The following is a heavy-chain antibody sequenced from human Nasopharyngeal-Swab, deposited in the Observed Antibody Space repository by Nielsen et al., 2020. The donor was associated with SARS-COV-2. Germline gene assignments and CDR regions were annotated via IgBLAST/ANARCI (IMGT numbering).Heavy chain of an antibody. V-gene: IGHV3-7*03. CDR1: GFIFSTYW. Sequence: GEPLKISCAASGFIFSTYWMTWVRQAPGKGLEWVANTKQDGSEKYYVDSVKGRFTVSRDNPKNLLYLQVNSLRAEDTAVYYCARQGVFVPAYFHQYYMDVWGKGTTVTVSS. D-gene: IGHD3-16*02. CDR2: TKQDGSEK. CDR3: ARQGVFVPAYFHQYYMDV. J-gene: IGHJ6*03.